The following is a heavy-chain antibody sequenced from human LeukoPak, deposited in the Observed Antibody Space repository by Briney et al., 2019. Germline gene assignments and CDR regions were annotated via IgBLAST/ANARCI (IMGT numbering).Heavy chain of an antibody. J-gene: IGHJ4*02. CDR1: GGSISRSGYY. CDR2: IYYSGST. Sequence: SETLSRACTVSGGSISRSGYYWGRIRQTPGKGLEWIGSIYYSGSTYYKSSLKSRVTISLDTSKNQFSLKLSSVTAADTAVYGYRPNELGHFFDYWGQGTLVTVSS. CDR3: RPNELGHFFDY. D-gene: IGHD1/OR15-1a*01. V-gene: IGHV4-39*07.